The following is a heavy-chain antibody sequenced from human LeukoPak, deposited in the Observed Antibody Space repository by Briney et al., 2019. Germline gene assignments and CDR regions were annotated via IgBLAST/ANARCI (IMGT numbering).Heavy chain of an antibody. V-gene: IGHV3-30*02. CDR2: IRYDGSNK. D-gene: IGHD6-13*01. CDR3: ARLSSSSWAIDY. J-gene: IGHJ4*02. CDR1: GFTFSSYG. Sequence: GGSLRLSCAASGFTFSSYGMHWVRQAPGKGLEWVAFIRYDGSNKYYADSVKGRFTISRDNSKNTLYLQMNSLRAEDTAVYYCARLSSSSWAIDYWGQGTLVTVSS.